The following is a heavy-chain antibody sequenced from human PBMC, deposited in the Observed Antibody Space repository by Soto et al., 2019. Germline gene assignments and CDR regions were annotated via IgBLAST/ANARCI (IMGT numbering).Heavy chain of an antibody. D-gene: IGHD3-3*01. CDR2: IIPRFRTP. CDR3: ARGDFWSGYYSWDC. Sequence: SVKVSCKASGGTFNSYGISWVRQAPGQGLEWMGGIIPRFRTPNYAQNVQGRVTITVDEATSTAYLEMSSLISEDTAIYYCARGDFWSGYYSWDCWGQGTMVTVSS. CDR1: GGTFNSYG. V-gene: IGHV1-69*13. J-gene: IGHJ4*02.